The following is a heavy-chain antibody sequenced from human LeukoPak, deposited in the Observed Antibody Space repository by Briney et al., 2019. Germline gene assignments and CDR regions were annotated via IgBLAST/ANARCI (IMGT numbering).Heavy chain of an antibody. J-gene: IGHJ4*02. CDR1: GFTFGSYA. Sequence: PGGSLRLSCAASGFTFGSYAMSWVRQAPGKGLEWVSAISASGGSTYYADSVKGRFTISRDNAKNSLYLQMNSLRAEDTAVYYCARDPPATIFGVVIHFDYWGQGTLVTVSS. V-gene: IGHV3-23*01. D-gene: IGHD3-3*01. CDR3: ARDPPATIFGVVIHFDY. CDR2: ISASGGST.